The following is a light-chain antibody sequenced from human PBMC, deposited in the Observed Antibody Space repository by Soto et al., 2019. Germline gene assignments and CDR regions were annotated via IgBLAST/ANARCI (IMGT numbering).Light chain of an antibody. CDR2: DAS. J-gene: IGKJ5*01. Sequence: DIQMTQSPSTLSASVGDRVIITCRASQSISSWLAWYQQKPGKAPKFLIYDASSLESGVPSRFSGSGSGTDFTLTISRLEPEDFAVYYCQQYGSSPTFGQGTRLEIK. V-gene: IGKV1-5*01. CDR3: QQYGSSPT. CDR1: QSISSW.